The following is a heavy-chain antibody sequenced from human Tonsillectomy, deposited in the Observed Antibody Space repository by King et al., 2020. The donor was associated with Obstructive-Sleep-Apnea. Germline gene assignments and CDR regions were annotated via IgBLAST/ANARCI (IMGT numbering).Heavy chain of an antibody. CDR3: AKDKDSSGWYADY. J-gene: IGHJ4*02. Sequence: VQLVESGGGLVQPGRSLRLSCVASGFTFDDYAMHWVRQAPGKGLVWVSGISWDSGCIGFVDSVKGRFTISRDNVKKSLYLQMNSLMVEDTAVYYCAKDKDSSGWYADYWGQGTLVTVSS. CDR1: GFTFDDYA. D-gene: IGHD6-19*01. V-gene: IGHV3-9*01. CDR2: ISWDSGCI.